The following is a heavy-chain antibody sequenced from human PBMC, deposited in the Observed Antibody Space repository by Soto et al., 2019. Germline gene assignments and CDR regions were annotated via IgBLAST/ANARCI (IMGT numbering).Heavy chain of an antibody. Sequence: QVQLVESGGGVVQPGRSLRLSCAASGFTFNHYAMHWVRQAPGKGLEWVAIIWYDGSNKYYANSVKGRFTISRDNSKNTLYLQMNSLRAEDTAVYHCARGGIAARPDYWGQGTLVTVSS. D-gene: IGHD6-6*01. CDR2: IWYDGSNK. V-gene: IGHV3-33*01. J-gene: IGHJ4*02. CDR1: GFTFNHYA. CDR3: ARGGIAARPDY.